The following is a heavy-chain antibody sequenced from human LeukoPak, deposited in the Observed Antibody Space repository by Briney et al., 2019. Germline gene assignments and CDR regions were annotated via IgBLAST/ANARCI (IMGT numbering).Heavy chain of an antibody. CDR2: IYYSGST. CDR1: GGSISSYY. Sequence: SEALSLTCTVSGGSISSYYWSWIRQPPGKGLEWIGYIYYSGSTNYNPSLKSRVTISVDTSKNQSSLKLSSVTAADTAVYYCARVVRFGELFRIDYWGQGTLVTVSS. J-gene: IGHJ4*02. D-gene: IGHD3-10*01. CDR3: ARVVRFGELFRIDY. V-gene: IGHV4-59*01.